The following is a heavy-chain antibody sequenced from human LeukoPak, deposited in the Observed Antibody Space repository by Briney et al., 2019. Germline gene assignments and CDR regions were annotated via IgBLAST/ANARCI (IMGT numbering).Heavy chain of an antibody. J-gene: IGHJ3*02. V-gene: IGHV1-2*02. Sequence: SVKVSCKASGYTFTGYYMHWVRQAPGQGLEWMGWINPNSGGTNYAQKFQGRVTMTRDTSISTAYMELSRLRSDDTAVYYCARGCSSTSCFADAFDIWGQGTMVTVSS. D-gene: IGHD2-2*01. CDR3: ARGCSSTSCFADAFDI. CDR1: GYTFTGYY. CDR2: INPNSGGT.